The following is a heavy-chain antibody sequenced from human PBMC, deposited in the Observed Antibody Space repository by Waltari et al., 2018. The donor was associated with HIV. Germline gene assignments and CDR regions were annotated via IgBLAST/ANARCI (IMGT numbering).Heavy chain of an antibody. V-gene: IGHV4-39*01. Sequence: SGGSISSSSYYWGWIRQPPGKGLEWIGSIYYSGSTYYNPSLKSRVTISVDTSKNQFSLKLSSVTAADTAVYYCARHKLVVAATRYNWFDPWGRGTLVTVSS. CDR2: IYYSGST. D-gene: IGHD2-15*01. CDR1: GGSISSSSYY. CDR3: ARHKLVVAATRYNWFDP. J-gene: IGHJ5*02.